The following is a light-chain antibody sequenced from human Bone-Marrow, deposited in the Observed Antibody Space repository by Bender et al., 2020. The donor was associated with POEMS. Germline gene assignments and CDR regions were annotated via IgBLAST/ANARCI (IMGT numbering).Light chain of an antibody. CDR2: DVS. J-gene: IGLJ3*02. V-gene: IGLV2-14*01. Sequence: QSAPTQPASVSGSPGQSISISCTGISSDVGGYNYVSWYQQHPGKAPKLMIYDVSDRPSGVSNRFSGSKSGNTASLTISGLQAEDEAAYYCSSYINNILVFGGGTQLTVL. CDR1: SSDVGGYNY. CDR3: SSYINNILV.